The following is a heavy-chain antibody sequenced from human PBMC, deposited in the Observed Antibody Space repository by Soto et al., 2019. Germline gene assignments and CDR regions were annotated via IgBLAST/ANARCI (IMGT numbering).Heavy chain of an antibody. CDR2: ISAYNGNT. D-gene: IGHD2-2*01. V-gene: IGHV1-18*01. J-gene: IGHJ6*02. Sequence: ASVKVSCKASGYTFTSYGISWVRQAPGQGLEWMGWISAYNGNTNYAQKLQGRVTMTTDTSTSTAYMELRSLRSEDTAVYYCARGRVPAATYYYGMDVWGQGTTVTVSS. CDR3: ARGRVPAATYYYGMDV. CDR1: GYTFTSYG.